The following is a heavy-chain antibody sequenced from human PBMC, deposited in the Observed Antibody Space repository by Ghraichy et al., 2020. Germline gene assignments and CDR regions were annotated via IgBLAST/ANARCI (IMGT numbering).Heavy chain of an antibody. D-gene: IGHD6-19*01. V-gene: IGHV3-9*01. CDR1: GFTFDGYA. CDR2: ISWNSGSI. CDR3: AKDRTEAVAGAFDY. J-gene: IGHJ4*02. Sequence: GGSLRLSCAASGFTFDGYAMHWVRQAPGKGLEWVSGISWNSGSIGYADSVKGRFTISRDNAKNSLYLQMNSLRAEDTALYYCAKDRTEAVAGAFDYWGQGTLVTVSS.